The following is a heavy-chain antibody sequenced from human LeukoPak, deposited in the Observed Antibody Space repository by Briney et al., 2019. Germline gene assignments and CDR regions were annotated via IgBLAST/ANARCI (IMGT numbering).Heavy chain of an antibody. J-gene: IGHJ4*02. D-gene: IGHD1-26*01. CDR1: GFTFSSYA. Sequence: GGSLRLSCAASGFTFSSYAMSWVRQAPGKGLVWVSRLNTDGSSTTYADSVKGRFTISRDNAKNTLYLQMNSLRAEDAAVYYCATQASVGYWGQGTLVTVSS. CDR2: LNTDGSST. V-gene: IGHV3-74*01. CDR3: ATQASVGY.